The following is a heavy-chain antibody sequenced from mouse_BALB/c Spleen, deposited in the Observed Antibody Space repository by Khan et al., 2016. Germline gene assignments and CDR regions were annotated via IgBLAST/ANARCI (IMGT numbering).Heavy chain of an antibody. CDR3: ARECYGYFDV. Sequence: EVQLVESGGGLVQPGGSLRLSCATSGFTFTDYYMSWVRQPPGKALEWLGFIRNKANGYTTEYSASVKGRFTISRDNSPSILYHQMNTLRAEDSSTYYCARECYGYFDVWGAGTTVTVSS. V-gene: IGHV7-3*02. CDR1: GFTFTDYY. CDR2: IRNKANGYTT. J-gene: IGHJ1*01.